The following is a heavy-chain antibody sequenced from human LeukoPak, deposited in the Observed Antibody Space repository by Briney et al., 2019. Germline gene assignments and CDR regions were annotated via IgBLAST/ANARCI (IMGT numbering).Heavy chain of an antibody. CDR2: IYPGDSDT. CDR3: ARAGGGVHYYYYMDV. J-gene: IGHJ6*03. CDR1: GYSFTNYW. Sequence: GESLKISCKGSGYSFTNYWIGWVRQMPGKGLEWMGIIYPGDSDTRYSPSFQGQVTISADKSINTAYLQWSSLKASDTAMYYCARAGGGVHYYYYMDVWGKGTTVTISS. V-gene: IGHV5-51*01. D-gene: IGHD1-26*01.